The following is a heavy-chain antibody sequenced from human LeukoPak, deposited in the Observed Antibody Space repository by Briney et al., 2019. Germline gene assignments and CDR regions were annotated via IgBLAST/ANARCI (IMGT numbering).Heavy chain of an antibody. Sequence: SETLSLTCGASGYSISSGYHWGWIRQPTGKGLEWIGSMSHSGSTYYNPSLKSRVTISVDTSKNQFSVKLSSVTAADTAVYYCARHHLYDSSGDGRYYFDYWGQGTLVTVSS. CDR3: ARHHLYDSSGDGRYYFDY. V-gene: IGHV4-38-2*01. CDR1: GYSISSGYH. D-gene: IGHD3-22*01. CDR2: MSHSGST. J-gene: IGHJ4*02.